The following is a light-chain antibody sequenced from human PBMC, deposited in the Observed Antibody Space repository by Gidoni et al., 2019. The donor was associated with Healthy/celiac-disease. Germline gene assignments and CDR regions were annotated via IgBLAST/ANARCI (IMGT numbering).Light chain of an antibody. J-gene: IGKJ1*01. CDR3: QQSGA. CDR1: QSVSSSY. Sequence: EIVLTQSPGTLSLSPGERATLSCRASQSVSSSYLAWYQQKPGQPPRLLIYGASSRATGIPDRFSGSGSGTDFTLTISRLEPEDFAVYYCQQSGAFGQXTKVEIK. CDR2: GAS. V-gene: IGKV3-20*01.